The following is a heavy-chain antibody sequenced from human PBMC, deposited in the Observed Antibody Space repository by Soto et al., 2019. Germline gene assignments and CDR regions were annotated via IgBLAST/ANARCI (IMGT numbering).Heavy chain of an antibody. CDR1: GYTFTSYD. CDR3: AREISMAPYDYIRGSELDV. D-gene: IGHD3-16*01. J-gene: IGHJ6*04. Sequence: GASVKVSCKASGYTFTSYDINWVRQATGQGLEWMGWMNPNSGNTGYAQKFQGRVTMTRNTSISTAYMELSSLRSEDTAVYYCAREISMAPYDYIRGSELDVWGKGTTVTVSS. CDR2: MNPNSGNT. V-gene: IGHV1-8*01.